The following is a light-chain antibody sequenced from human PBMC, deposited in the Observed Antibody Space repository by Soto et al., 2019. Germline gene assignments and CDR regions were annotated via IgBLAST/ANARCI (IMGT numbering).Light chain of an antibody. V-gene: IGKV1-5*03. Sequence: DIQMTQSPSTLSASVGDRVTITCRASQSISSWLAWYQQKPGKAPKLLIHKAPSLESGVPSRFGGSGSGTEFTLTISSLQPNDFATYDCQQYNSYPYNFGQGTKLEIK. CDR3: QQYNSYPYN. J-gene: IGKJ2*01. CDR2: KAP. CDR1: QSISSW.